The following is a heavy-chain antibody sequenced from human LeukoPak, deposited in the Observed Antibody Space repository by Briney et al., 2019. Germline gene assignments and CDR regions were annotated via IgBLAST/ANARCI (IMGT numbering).Heavy chain of an antibody. CDR3: ARRVLWFGNYWFDP. Sequence: SETLSLTCAVYGGSFSGYYWSWIRQPPGKGLEWIGEINHSGSTNYNPSLKSRVTISVDTSKNQFSLKLSSVTAADTAVYYCARRVLWFGNYWFDPWGQGTLVTVSS. J-gene: IGHJ5*02. CDR2: INHSGST. D-gene: IGHD3-10*01. CDR1: GGSFSGYY. V-gene: IGHV4-34*01.